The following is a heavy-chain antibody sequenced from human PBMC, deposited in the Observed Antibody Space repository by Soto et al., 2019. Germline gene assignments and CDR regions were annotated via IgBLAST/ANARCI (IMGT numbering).Heavy chain of an antibody. V-gene: IGHV4-34*01. Sequence: QVQLQQWGAGLLKPSETLSLTCAVYGGSFSGYQWSWIRQTPGKGLEWIGGINDSGDINYNPSLKGRVTILVDSPKKQISLRLSSVAAADTAVYYCARGLILWFGELSRRGGYYYYIDVWGKGTTVTVSS. CDR2: INDSGDI. CDR3: ARGLILWFGELSRRGGYYYYIDV. CDR1: GGSFSGYQ. D-gene: IGHD3-10*01. J-gene: IGHJ6*03.